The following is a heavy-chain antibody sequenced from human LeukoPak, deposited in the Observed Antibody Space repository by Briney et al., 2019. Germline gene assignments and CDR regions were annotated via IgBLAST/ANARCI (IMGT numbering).Heavy chain of an antibody. Sequence: GGSLRLSCAASGFTFSSYAMSWVRQAPGKGLKWVSAISGSGGSTYYADSVKGRFTISRDNSKNTLYLQMNSLRAEDTAVYYCAKQGSRLRGYCGGDCYSHYFDYWGQGTLVTVSS. CDR3: AKQGSRLRGYCGGDCYSHYFDY. V-gene: IGHV3-23*01. CDR2: ISGSGGST. CDR1: GFTFSSYA. D-gene: IGHD2-21*02. J-gene: IGHJ4*02.